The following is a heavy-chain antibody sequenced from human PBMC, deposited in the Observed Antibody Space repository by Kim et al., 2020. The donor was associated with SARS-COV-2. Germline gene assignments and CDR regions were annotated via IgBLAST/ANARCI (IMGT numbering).Heavy chain of an antibody. Sequence: ADSGKGRYTISEDNSNNTLYLQMNSLRAEDTAVYYCARDLIADYYYGMDVWGQGTTVTVSS. D-gene: IGHD3-22*01. J-gene: IGHJ6*02. V-gene: IGHV3-30*07. CDR3: ARDLIADYYYGMDV.